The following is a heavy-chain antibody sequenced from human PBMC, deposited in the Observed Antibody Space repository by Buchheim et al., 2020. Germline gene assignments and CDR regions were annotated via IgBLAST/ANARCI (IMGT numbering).Heavy chain of an antibody. J-gene: IGHJ4*02. CDR1: GFIFTTKF. V-gene: IGHV1-3*01. CDR2: INAASDNT. Sequence: QVQIEQSGAEVQKPEASVKLSCKASGFIFTTKFIHWARQAPGQRPEWMGWINAASDNTNYSPTFQGRVTITSDTSATTAYMELSSLRSEDTALYYCAISERYGSGTYFSFWGQGTL. CDR3: AISERYGSGTYFSF. D-gene: IGHD3-10*01.